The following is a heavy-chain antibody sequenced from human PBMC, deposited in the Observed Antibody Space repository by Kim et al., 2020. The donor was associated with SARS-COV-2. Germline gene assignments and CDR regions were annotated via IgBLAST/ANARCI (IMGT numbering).Heavy chain of an antibody. Sequence: SVKGRCTISRDNSKNTLYLQMSSLSAEDTAVYYCVKGPSGSNYYYYGMDVWCQETTVTVSS. J-gene: IGHJ6*02. D-gene: IGHD6-25*01. V-gene: IGHV3-64D*09. CDR3: VKGPSGSNYYYYGMDV.